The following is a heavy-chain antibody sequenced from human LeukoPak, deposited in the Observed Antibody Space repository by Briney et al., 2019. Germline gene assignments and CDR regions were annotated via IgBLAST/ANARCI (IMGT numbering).Heavy chain of an antibody. D-gene: IGHD4-17*01. CDR1: GLTFSSYA. CDR3: ARGAYGDYRSIGY. V-gene: IGHV3-33*08. CDR2: IWYDGSNK. Sequence: PGRSLRLSCAASGLTFSSYALHWVRQAPGKGLEWVAVIWYDGSNKYYVDSVKGRFTISRDNSKNTVYLQMNSLRAEDAAVYYCARGAYGDYRSIGYWGQGTLVTVSS. J-gene: IGHJ4*02.